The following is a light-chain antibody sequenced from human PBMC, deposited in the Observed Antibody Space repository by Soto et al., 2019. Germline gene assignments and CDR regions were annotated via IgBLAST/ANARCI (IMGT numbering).Light chain of an antibody. Sequence: VMTQSPATLSVSPGESATVSCRASQSVSSKLAWYQQKPGQAPRLLIYGASTRATGVPARFSGSGSGTEFTITISSLQSEDFSVYYCQQYNNWPPWTFGQGTRVEIK. CDR3: QQYNNWPPWT. CDR2: GAS. CDR1: QSVSSK. V-gene: IGKV3-15*01. J-gene: IGKJ1*01.